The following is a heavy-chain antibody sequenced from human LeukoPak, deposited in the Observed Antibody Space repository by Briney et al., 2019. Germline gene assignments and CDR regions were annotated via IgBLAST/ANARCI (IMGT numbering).Heavy chain of an antibody. CDR1: GFTFSDYY. CDR2: ISSSGSTI. Sequence: PGGSLRLSCAASGFTFSDYYMSWIRQAPGKGLEWVSYISSSGSTIYYADSVKGRFTISRDNAKNSLYLQMNSLRAEDTAVYYCARDGVVVTTAHWYFDLWGRGTLVTVSS. CDR3: ARDGVVVTTAHWYFDL. V-gene: IGHV3-11*04. D-gene: IGHD3-22*01. J-gene: IGHJ2*01.